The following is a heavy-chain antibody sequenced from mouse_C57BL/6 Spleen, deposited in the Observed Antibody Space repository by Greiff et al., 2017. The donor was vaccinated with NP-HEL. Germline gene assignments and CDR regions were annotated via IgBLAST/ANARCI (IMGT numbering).Heavy chain of an antibody. CDR1: GYTFTNYW. CDR3: ARSGYYYGSSYEGYFDV. D-gene: IGHD1-1*01. V-gene: IGHV1-63*01. Sequence: VQLQQSGAELVRPGTSVKMSCKASGYTFTNYWIGWAKQRPGHGLEWIGDIYPGGGYTNYNEKFKGKATLTADKSSSTAYMQFSSLTSEASAIYYCARSGYYYGSSYEGYFDVWGTGTTVTVSS. J-gene: IGHJ1*03. CDR2: IYPGGGYT.